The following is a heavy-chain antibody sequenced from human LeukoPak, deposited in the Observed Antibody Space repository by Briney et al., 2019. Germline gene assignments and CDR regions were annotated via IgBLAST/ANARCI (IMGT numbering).Heavy chain of an antibody. V-gene: IGHV3-23*01. J-gene: IGHJ4*02. Sequence: GGSLRLSCAASGFTFCNSALSWARQGPGKGLEWVSGITGSGGSTYYADSVKGRFTISRDNSKNTLYLQMNSLRAEDTAVYFCAKADGGSETTTDFEYWGQGTLVTVSS. CDR1: GFTFCNSA. CDR3: AKADGGSETTTDFEY. D-gene: IGHD1-26*01. CDR2: ITGSGGST.